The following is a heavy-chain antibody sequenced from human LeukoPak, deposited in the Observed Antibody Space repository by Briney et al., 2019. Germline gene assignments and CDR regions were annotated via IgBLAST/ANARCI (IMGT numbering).Heavy chain of an antibody. V-gene: IGHV3-23*01. CDR2: ISGSGDTT. Sequence: PGGSLRLSCATSGFTFSSYAMSWVRQAPGKGLEWVSAISGSGDTTYYADSVKGRFTVSRDNSKNTLYLQMNSLRAEDTAVYYCARIDCSGGSCYSGYFDYWGQGTLVTVSS. J-gene: IGHJ4*02. CDR3: ARIDCSGGSCYSGYFDY. CDR1: GFTFSSYA. D-gene: IGHD2-15*01.